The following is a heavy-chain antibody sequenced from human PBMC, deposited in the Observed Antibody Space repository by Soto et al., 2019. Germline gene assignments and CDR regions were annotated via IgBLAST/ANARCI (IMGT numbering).Heavy chain of an antibody. CDR1: GGSFSGYY. D-gene: IGHD3-9*01. CDR2: INHSGST. Sequence: SETLSLTCAVYGGSFSGYYWSWIRQPPGKGLEWIGEINHSGSTNYNPSLKSRVTISVDTSKNQFSLKLSSVTAADTAVYYCARGLPSDYDILTGYSAELIRVPFDYWGQGTLVTVSS. CDR3: ARGLPSDYDILTGYSAELIRVPFDY. J-gene: IGHJ4*02. V-gene: IGHV4-34*01.